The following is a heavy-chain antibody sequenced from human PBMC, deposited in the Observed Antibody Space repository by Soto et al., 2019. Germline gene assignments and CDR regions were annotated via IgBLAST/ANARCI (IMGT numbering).Heavy chain of an antibody. Sequence: SETLSLTCAVYGGSFSGYYWSWIRQPPGKGLEWIGEINHSGSTNYNPSLKSRVTISVDTSKNQFSLKLSSVTAADTAVYYCARENVWFGVRTSFDIWGQGTMVTV. D-gene: IGHD3-10*01. CDR2: INHSGST. J-gene: IGHJ3*02. V-gene: IGHV4-34*01. CDR3: ARENVWFGVRTSFDI. CDR1: GGSFSGYY.